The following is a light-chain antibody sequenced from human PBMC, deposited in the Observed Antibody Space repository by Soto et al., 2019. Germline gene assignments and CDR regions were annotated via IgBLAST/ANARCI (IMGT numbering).Light chain of an antibody. J-gene: IGKJ1*01. CDR1: QSVSTK. V-gene: IGKV3D-15*01. Sequence: ELVMTQSPATLSVLRGETATLSFRVSQSVSTKLAWYQQKPGQVPRLLIYGASTRSTGIPARFSGRGSGTEFTLTITGLQAEDCALDYCQHYSTGLWSFGQGTKVESK. CDR3: QHYSTGLWS. CDR2: GAS.